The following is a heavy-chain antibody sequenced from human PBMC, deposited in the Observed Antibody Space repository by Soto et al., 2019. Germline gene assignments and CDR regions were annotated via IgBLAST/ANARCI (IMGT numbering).Heavy chain of an antibody. CDR2: ISAYNGNT. D-gene: IGHD3-22*01. Sequence: GASVKVSCKASGYTFTSYGISWVRQAPGQGLEWMGWISAYNGNTNYAQKLQGRVTMTTDTSTSTAYMELRSLRSDDTAVYYCARDYYDSSGYWSRAFDIWGQGTMVTVSS. CDR3: ARDYYDSSGYWSRAFDI. J-gene: IGHJ3*02. V-gene: IGHV1-18*01. CDR1: GYTFTSYG.